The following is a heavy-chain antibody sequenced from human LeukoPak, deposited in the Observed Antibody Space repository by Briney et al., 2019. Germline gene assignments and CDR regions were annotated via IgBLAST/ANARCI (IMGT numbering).Heavy chain of an antibody. J-gene: IGHJ4*02. V-gene: IGHV1-8*01. D-gene: IGHD3-3*01. CDR2: MNPNSGNT. CDR3: AKRLYDFWAPFDS. CDR1: GYTFTSYD. Sequence: GASVKVSCKASGYTFTSYDINWVRQATGQGLEWMGWMNPNSGNTGYAQKFQGRVTMTRNTSISTAYMELSSLRSEDTAVYYCAKRLYDFWAPFDSWGQGTLVSVSS.